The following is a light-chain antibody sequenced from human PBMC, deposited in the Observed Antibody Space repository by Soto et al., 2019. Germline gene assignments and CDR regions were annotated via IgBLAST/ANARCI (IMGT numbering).Light chain of an antibody. V-gene: IGKV1-12*01. CDR3: QQDDSSTLT. CDR2: GAS. Sequence: EIQITQSPSSVSASAGERVIITCRASQNIRSNLAWYQQRPGKAPRLLIYGASSRQTGIPERFSASGSGTDFTLTISSLQPQDFATYYCQQDDSSTLTFGQGTKVDIK. J-gene: IGKJ1*01. CDR1: QNIRSN.